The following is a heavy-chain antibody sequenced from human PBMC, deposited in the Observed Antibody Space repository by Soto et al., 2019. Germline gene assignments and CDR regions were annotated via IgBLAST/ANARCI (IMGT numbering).Heavy chain of an antibody. CDR3: ARVPTYYYYGMDV. Sequence: GESLKISCKGSGYSFTTYWITWVRQMPGKGLEHMGRIDPSDSFTYYGPSFQGHVTLSVDKSISTAYLQWSSLKASDTAMYYCARVPTYYYYGMDVWGQGTTVTVSS. CDR1: GYSFTTYW. CDR2: IDPSDSFT. V-gene: IGHV5-10-1*01. J-gene: IGHJ6*02.